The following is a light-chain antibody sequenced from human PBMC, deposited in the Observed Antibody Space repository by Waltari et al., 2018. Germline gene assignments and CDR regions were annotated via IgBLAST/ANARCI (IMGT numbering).Light chain of an antibody. CDR3: MQALQTPPT. V-gene: IGKV2-28*01. Sequence: DIVMTQSPLSLPVTPGEPASISCRPRQSLLHSNGYNYLDWYLQKPGQSPQLLIYLGSNRASGVPDRFSGSGSGTDFTLKISRVEAEDVGVYYCMQALQTPPTFGQGTKVEIK. J-gene: IGKJ1*01. CDR1: QSLLHSNGYNY. CDR2: LGS.